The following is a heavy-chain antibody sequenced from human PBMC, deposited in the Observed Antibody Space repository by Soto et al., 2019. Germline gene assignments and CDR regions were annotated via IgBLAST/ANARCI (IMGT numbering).Heavy chain of an antibody. CDR2: LNAGNGDT. V-gene: IGHV1-3*01. Sequence: ASVKVSCKASGYSFTNYAVYWLRQAPGQGLEWMGWLNAGNGDTKYSPNFQDRVTISRDTSTSTAYMELNSLRYEDTAVYYCARDKGYCSDPSCPDFAYWGQGTLVTVSS. CDR1: GYSFTNYA. CDR3: ARDKGYCSDPSCPDFAY. J-gene: IGHJ4*02. D-gene: IGHD2-15*01.